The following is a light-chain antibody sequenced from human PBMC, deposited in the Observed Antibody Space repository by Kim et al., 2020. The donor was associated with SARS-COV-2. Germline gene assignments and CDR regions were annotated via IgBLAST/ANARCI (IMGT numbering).Light chain of an antibody. CDR2: EVT. V-gene: IGLV2-23*02. CDR3: CSYAGSRTFKV. CDR1: SSDVGTYDL. J-gene: IGLJ1*01. Sequence: QSVLTQPASVSGSPGQSITISCPGTSSDVGTYDLVSWYQQHPGKAPQLMIYEVTQRPSGVSNRFSGSKSGNTASLTISDLQAEDEADYYCCSYAGSRTFKVFGTGTKVTVL.